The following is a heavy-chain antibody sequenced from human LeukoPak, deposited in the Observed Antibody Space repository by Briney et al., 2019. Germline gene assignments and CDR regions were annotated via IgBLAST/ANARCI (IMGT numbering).Heavy chain of an antibody. J-gene: IGHJ4*02. CDR3: ARDRSHITSDY. V-gene: IGHV3-21*01. CDR1: GFTFSSYS. D-gene: IGHD3-10*01. Sequence: KPGGSLRLSCAASGFTFSSYSMNWVRQAPGKGLEWVSSISSSSTYIYYADSVKGRFTISRDNAKNSVCLQMNSLRAEDTAVYYCARDRSHITSDYWGQGTLVTVSS. CDR2: ISSSSTYI.